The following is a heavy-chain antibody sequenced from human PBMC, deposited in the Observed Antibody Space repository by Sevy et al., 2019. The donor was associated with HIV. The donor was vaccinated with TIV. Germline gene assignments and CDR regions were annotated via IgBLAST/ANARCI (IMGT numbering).Heavy chain of an antibody. D-gene: IGHD4-17*01. CDR1: GFTFSTYG. Sequence: GGSLRLSCAASGFTFSTYGMHWVRQAPGKGLEWVAVIWFDGSNIYYADSVKGRFTIYRDIAKNTLHLQMNSLRAEDTAVYYCARDLEFYDYGDYGPAFMPDYWGQGTLVNVSS. V-gene: IGHV3-33*01. CDR3: ARDLEFYDYGDYGPAFMPDY. CDR2: IWFDGSNI. J-gene: IGHJ4*02.